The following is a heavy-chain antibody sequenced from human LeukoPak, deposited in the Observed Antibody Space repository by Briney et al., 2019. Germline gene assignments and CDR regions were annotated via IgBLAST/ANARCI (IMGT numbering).Heavy chain of an antibody. CDR3: VRGSGWAYYFDY. D-gene: IGHD6-19*01. CDR2: IWYDGSNK. J-gene: IGHJ4*02. Sequence: PGTSLRLSCEASGFIFGTYGMHWVRQAPGKGLEWVALIWYDGSNKYYADSVKGRFTISRDNSKNTLYLHMNSLRAEDTALYYCVRGSGWAYYFDYWGQGTLVTVSS. CDR1: GFIFGTYG. V-gene: IGHV3-33*01.